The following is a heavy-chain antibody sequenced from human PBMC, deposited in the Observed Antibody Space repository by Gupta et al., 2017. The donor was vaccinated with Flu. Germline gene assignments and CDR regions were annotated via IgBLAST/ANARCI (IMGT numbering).Heavy chain of an antibody. Sequence: QVQLQQWGAGLLKPSETLSLTCAVYGGSFSGYYWSWIRQPPGKGLEWIGEIKHSGSTNYNPSLKSRVTISVDTSKNQFSLKLSSVTAADTAVYYCARAHGSDIVVVPAAMGDAFDIWGQGTMVTVSS. J-gene: IGHJ3*02. CDR3: ARAHGSDIVVVPAAMGDAFDI. D-gene: IGHD2-2*01. CDR2: IKHSGST. CDR1: GGSFSGYY. V-gene: IGHV4-34*01.